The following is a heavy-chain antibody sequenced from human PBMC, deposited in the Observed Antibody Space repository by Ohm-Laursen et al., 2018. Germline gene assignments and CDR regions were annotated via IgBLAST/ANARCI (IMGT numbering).Heavy chain of an antibody. Sequence: SETLSLTCRVSGHSIRSGYYWGWIRQPPGKGLEWIGSIYPRGTTYYNPSLESRVALSVDTSKSQLSLNLTSATTADTAVYYCAGEFYFDSSGYYYWGQGILVIVSS. D-gene: IGHD3-22*01. V-gene: IGHV4-38-2*01. CDR2: IYPRGTT. CDR1: GHSIRSGYY. CDR3: AGEFYFDSSGYYY. J-gene: IGHJ4*02.